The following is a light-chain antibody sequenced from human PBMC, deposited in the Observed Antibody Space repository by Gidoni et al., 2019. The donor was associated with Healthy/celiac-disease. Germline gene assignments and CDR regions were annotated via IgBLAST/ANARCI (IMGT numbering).Light chain of an antibody. J-gene: IGLJ2*01. CDR2: GNS. Sequence: QSVLTQPPSVSGAPGPTVTISCTGSSSNIGAGYDVHWYQQLPGTAPKLLIYGNSNRPSGVPDRCSGSKSGTSASLAISGLQAEDEADYYCQSYDSSLSGPVVFGGGTKLTVL. V-gene: IGLV1-40*01. CDR3: QSYDSSLSGPVV. CDR1: SSNIGAGYD.